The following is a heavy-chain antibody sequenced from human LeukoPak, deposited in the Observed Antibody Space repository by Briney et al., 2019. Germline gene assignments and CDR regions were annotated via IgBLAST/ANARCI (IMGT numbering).Heavy chain of an antibody. CDR1: GFTFSSYA. Sequence: GGSLRLSCAASGFTFSSYAMSWARQAPGKGLEWVSAISGSGGSTYYADSVKGRFTISRDNSKNTLYLQMNSLRAEDTAVYYCANFVGATPDAFDIWGQGTMVTVSS. CDR3: ANFVGATPDAFDI. V-gene: IGHV3-23*01. CDR2: ISGSGGST. D-gene: IGHD1-26*01. J-gene: IGHJ3*02.